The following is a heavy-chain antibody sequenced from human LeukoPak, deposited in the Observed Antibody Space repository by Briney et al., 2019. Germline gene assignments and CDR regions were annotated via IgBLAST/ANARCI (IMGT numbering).Heavy chain of an antibody. CDR3: AKVTYDYVWGSYEN. J-gene: IGHJ4*02. CDR2: LSGSGEST. D-gene: IGHD3-16*01. V-gene: IGHV3-23*01. CDR1: GFTFRSYV. Sequence: PGGSLRLSCVASGFTFRSYVLSWVRQAPGKGLEWVSALSGSGESTYYADAVKGRFTISRDNSKNTVYLQMNGLRVEDTAVYHCAKVTYDYVWGSYENWGQGILVTVSS.